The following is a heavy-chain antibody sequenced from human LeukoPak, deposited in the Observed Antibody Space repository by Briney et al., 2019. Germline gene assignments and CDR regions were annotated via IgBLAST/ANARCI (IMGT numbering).Heavy chain of an antibody. Sequence: PGGSLRLSCAAAGFTFSHYGMHWVRQAPGKGLEWVAVIWSDGTNQYYVDSVMGRFTISRDDSGNTVYLQMNSLRPEDTGVYYCAKDAQRGFDYSNSLESWGQGTPVTVST. CDR2: IWSDGTNQ. J-gene: IGHJ5*01. V-gene: IGHV3-33*06. CDR1: GFTFSHYG. CDR3: AKDAQRGFDYSNSLES. D-gene: IGHD4-11*01.